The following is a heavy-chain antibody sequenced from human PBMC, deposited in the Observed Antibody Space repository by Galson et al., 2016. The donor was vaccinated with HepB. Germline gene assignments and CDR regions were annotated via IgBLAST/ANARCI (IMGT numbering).Heavy chain of an antibody. D-gene: IGHD2-15*01. J-gene: IGHJ4*02. Sequence: TLSLTCTVSGGSISSRGNYWSWIRQHPGKGLEWIGYIYYSGGTYYNPSLQSRLTISLDTSKNHFSLKLDSVTAADTAVYYCAGYEVVSFDYWGQGTLVTVSS. CDR1: GGSISSRGNY. CDR3: AGYEVVSFDY. CDR2: IYYSGGT. V-gene: IGHV4-31*03.